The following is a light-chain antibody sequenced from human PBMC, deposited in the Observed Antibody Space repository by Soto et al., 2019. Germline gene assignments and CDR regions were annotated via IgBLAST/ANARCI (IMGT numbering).Light chain of an antibody. CDR3: QQRSNWPIT. CDR1: QSVSSY. J-gene: IGKJ5*01. CDR2: DAS. Sequence: EIVLTQSPATLSLSQVERATLSCRASQSVSSYLAWYQQKPGQAPRLLIYDASNRATGIPARFSGSGSGTDFTLTISSLEPEDFAVYYCQQRSNWPITFGQGTRLEIK. V-gene: IGKV3-11*01.